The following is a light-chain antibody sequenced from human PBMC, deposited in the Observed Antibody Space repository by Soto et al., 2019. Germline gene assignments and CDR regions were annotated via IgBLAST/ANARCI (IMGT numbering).Light chain of an antibody. CDR1: QSISSW. J-gene: IGKJ1*01. CDR3: QQYNSYSLWT. Sequence: DIQMTQSPSTLSASVGDRVTITCRASQSISSWLAWYQQKPGKAPKLLIHDASSLESGVPSRFSGSGSGTEFILTINSLQPDDFATYYCQQYNSYSLWTFGQGTKVDIK. V-gene: IGKV1-5*01. CDR2: DAS.